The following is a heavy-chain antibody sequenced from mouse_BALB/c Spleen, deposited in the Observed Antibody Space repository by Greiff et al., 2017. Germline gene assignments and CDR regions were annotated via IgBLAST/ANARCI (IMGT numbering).Heavy chain of an antibody. CDR1: GYTFTSYW. CDR2: IYPGSGST. Sequence: KQPGSELVRPGASVKLSCKASGYTFTSYWMHWVKQRPGQGLEWIGNIYPGSGSTNYDEKFKSKATLTVDTSSSTAYMQLSSLTSEDSAVYYCTRSPSYYGSSYVTYWGQGTLVTVSA. D-gene: IGHD1-1*01. J-gene: IGHJ3*01. CDR3: TRSPSYYGSSYVTY. V-gene: IGHV1S22*01.